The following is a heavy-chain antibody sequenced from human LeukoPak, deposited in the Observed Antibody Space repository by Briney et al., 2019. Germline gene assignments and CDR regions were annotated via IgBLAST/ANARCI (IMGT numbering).Heavy chain of an antibody. J-gene: IGHJ4*02. CDR1: GYSFTSNW. D-gene: IGHD4-23*01. V-gene: IGHV5-51*01. Sequence: GESLKISCKGSGYSFTSNWIGWVRQMPGKGLEWMGIIYPGDSDTRYSPSFRGQAAISADKSISTAYLQWSGLKASDTARYYLARLRWRYLDYWGQGTLVTVSS. CDR2: IYPGDSDT. CDR3: ARLRWRYLDY.